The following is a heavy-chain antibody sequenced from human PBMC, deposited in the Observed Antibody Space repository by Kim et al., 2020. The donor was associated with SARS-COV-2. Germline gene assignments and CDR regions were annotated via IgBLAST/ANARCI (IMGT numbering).Heavy chain of an antibody. CDR2: IIPIFGTA. D-gene: IGHD3-10*01. V-gene: IGHV1-69*13. CDR1: GGTFSSYA. J-gene: IGHJ3*02. CDR3: ARGEGRAPIFTMVRGVTIDAFDI. Sequence: SVKVSCKASGGTFSSYAISWVRQAPGQGLEWMGGIIPIFGTANYAQKFQGRVTITADESTSTAYMELSSLRSEDTAVYYCARGEGRAPIFTMVRGVTIDAFDIWGQGTMVTVSS.